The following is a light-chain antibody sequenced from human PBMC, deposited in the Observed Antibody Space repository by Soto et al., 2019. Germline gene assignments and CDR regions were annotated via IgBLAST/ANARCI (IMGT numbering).Light chain of an antibody. CDR2: TNN. CDR3: QSYDTSLSGYWV. J-gene: IGLJ3*02. V-gene: IGLV1-40*01. Sequence: QSVLTQPPSVSGAPGQRVTLSCTGSSSNIGAGYDVHWYQQLPGTAPKLVMYTNNNRPSGVPERFSGSKSGTSASLAITGLQAEDEADYYCQSYDTSLSGYWVFGGGTKLTVL. CDR1: SSNIGAGYD.